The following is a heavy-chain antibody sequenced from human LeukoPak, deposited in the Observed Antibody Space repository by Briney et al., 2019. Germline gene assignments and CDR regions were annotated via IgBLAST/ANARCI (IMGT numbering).Heavy chain of an antibody. CDR3: ARGRVFDY. CDR1: GYTFTSYG. V-gene: IGHV1-18*01. Sequence: WASVKVSCKASGYTFTSYGISWVRQASGQGLEWMGWISAYNGNTNYAQKLQARVTMTKETSTSTAYMELRSLRSDDTSVYYCARGRVFDYWGQGTLVTVSS. CDR2: ISAYNGNT. J-gene: IGHJ4*02.